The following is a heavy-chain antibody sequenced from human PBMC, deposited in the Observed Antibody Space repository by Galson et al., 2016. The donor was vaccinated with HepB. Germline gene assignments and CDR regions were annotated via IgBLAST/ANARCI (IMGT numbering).Heavy chain of an antibody. CDR2: INTANGDT. D-gene: IGHD5-24*01. CDR3: ATPRQGLPTMNLFRY. Sequence: SVKVSCKASGYPFTSYTMHWVRQGPGLRLEWMGWINTANGDTKYSDQFQGRVTITRDTSASTVYMELSSLRSEDTSVYYCATPRQGLPTMNLFRYWGHGTRVAVSS. CDR1: GYPFTSYT. J-gene: IGHJ4*01. V-gene: IGHV1-3*04.